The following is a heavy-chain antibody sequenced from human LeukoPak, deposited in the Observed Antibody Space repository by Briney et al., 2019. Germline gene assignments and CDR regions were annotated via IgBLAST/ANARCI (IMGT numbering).Heavy chain of an antibody. CDR1: GYTFTSYD. Sequence: ASLKVSSKASGYTFTSYDINWVRQATGQGLEWMGWMNPNSGNTDYAQKFQGRGTITGNTSMSTGYMELSSLRSEDTAVYYCARVLNTAMGFDYWGQGTLVTVSS. V-gene: IGHV1-8*03. J-gene: IGHJ4*02. CDR3: ARVLNTAMGFDY. CDR2: MNPNSGNT. D-gene: IGHD5-18*01.